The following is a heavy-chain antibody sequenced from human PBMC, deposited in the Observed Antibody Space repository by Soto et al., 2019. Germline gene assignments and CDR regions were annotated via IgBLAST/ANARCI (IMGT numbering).Heavy chain of an antibody. D-gene: IGHD2-2*01. V-gene: IGHV1-18*01. Sequence: ASVKVSCKASGYTFTSYGISWVRQAPGQGLEWMGWISAYNGNTNYAQKLQGRVTMTTDTSTSTAYMELRSLRSDDTAVYCCARGGPIPYCSSTSCYDWFDPWGQGTLVTVSS. J-gene: IGHJ5*02. CDR2: ISAYNGNT. CDR3: ARGGPIPYCSSTSCYDWFDP. CDR1: GYTFTSYG.